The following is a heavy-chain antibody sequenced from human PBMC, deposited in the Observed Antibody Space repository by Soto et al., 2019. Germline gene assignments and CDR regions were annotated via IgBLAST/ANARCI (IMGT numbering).Heavy chain of an antibody. D-gene: IGHD4-4*01. CDR2: ISAYNGNT. J-gene: IGHJ5*02. Sequence: AASVKVSCKASGYTFTSYGISWVRQAPGQGLEWMGWISAYNGNTNYAQKLQGRVTMTTDTSTSTAYMELRSLRSDDTAVYYCARDFYDYSNRGSPSDPWGQGTLVTVSS. V-gene: IGHV1-18*04. CDR1: GYTFTSYG. CDR3: ARDFYDYSNRGSPSDP.